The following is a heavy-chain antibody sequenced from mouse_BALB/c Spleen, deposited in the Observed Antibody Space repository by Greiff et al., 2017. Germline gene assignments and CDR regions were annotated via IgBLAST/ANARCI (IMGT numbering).Heavy chain of an antibody. J-gene: IGHJ2*01. CDR2: IDPETGGT. D-gene: IGHD2-1*01. CDR1: GYTFTDYE. V-gene: IGHV1-15*01. Sequence: VQLQQSGAELVRPGASVTLSCKASGYTFTDYEMHWVKQTPVHGLEWIGAIDPETGGTAYNQKFKGKATLTADKSSSTAYMELRSLTSEDSAVYYCTRNGNYPYWGQGTTLTVSS. CDR3: TRNGNYPY.